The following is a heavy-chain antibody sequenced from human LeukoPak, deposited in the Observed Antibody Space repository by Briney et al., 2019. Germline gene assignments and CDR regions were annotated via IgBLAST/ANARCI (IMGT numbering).Heavy chain of an antibody. Sequence: QPGRSLRLSCAASGFTFRSYGMHWVRQAPGKGLEWVAVIWYDGSNKYYADSVKGRFTISRDNSKNTLYLQMNSLRAEDTAVYYCARDQDMVVVPAADVWFDPWGQGTLVTVSS. D-gene: IGHD2-2*01. CDR2: IWYDGSNK. J-gene: IGHJ5*02. V-gene: IGHV3-33*01. CDR1: GFTFRSYG. CDR3: ARDQDMVVVPAADVWFDP.